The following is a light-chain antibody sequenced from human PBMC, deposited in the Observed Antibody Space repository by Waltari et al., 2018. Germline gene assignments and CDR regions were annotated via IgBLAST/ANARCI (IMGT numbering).Light chain of an antibody. J-gene: IGLJ3*02. CDR2: DDS. CDR3: QLWDGITDHWV. Sequence: SPVLTQPPSVSVAPGQTAQITCVGNRVGSASVHWYQQKSGRAPEVVVYDDSARPSGIPERMSGAKSGNTATLTIARVEAGDEADYYCQLWDGITDHWVFGGGTKVTVL. CDR1: RVGSAS. V-gene: IGLV3-21*02.